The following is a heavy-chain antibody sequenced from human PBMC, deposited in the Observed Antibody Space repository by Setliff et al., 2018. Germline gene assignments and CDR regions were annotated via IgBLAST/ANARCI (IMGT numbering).Heavy chain of an antibody. V-gene: IGHV4-4*02. CDR1: GGSISSGNW. D-gene: IGHD1-26*01. Sequence: SETLSLTCVVSGGSISSGNWWSWVRQSPGKGLEWIGEIYHSGNINYNPSLKSRVTISVGKSKDQFSLKLNSVTAADTAIYYCARGGSGSYPFDYWGQGTWSPSPQ. J-gene: IGHJ4*02. CDR2: IYHSGNI. CDR3: ARGGSGSYPFDY.